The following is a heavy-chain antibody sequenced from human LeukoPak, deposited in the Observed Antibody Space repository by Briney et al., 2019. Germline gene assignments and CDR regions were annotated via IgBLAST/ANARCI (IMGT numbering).Heavy chain of an antibody. CDR2: MDPNSGNT. Sequence: ASVKVSCKASGYTFTIYAIYWVRQATGQGLERMGWMDPNSGNTGYAQKFQGRITITRDTSISTAYMELSSLRSEDTAVYYCARVVWSGFISDWGQGTLVAVSS. CDR3: ARVVWSGFISD. D-gene: IGHD3-3*01. V-gene: IGHV1-8*03. J-gene: IGHJ4*02. CDR1: GYTFTIYA.